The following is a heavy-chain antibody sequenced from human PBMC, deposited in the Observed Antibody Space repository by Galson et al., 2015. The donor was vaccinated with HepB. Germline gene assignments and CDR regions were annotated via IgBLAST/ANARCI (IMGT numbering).Heavy chain of an antibody. CDR2: IRSKANSYAT. CDR1: GFTFSGSA. V-gene: IGHV3-73*01. Sequence: SLRLSCAASGFTFSGSAMHWVRQASGKGLEWVGRIRSKANSYATAYAASVKGRFTISRDDSKNTAYLQMNSLKTEDTAVYYCTRQAQYSSDWFSWYYYGMDVWGQGTTATVSS. J-gene: IGHJ6*02. CDR3: TRQAQYSSDWFSWYYYGMDV. D-gene: IGHD6-19*01.